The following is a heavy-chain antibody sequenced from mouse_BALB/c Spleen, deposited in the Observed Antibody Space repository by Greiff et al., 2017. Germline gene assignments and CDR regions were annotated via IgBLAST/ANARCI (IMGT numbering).Heavy chain of an antibody. D-gene: IGHD2-1*01. CDR3: ARSGNYEYYAMDY. Sequence: EVQVVESGGGLVQPGGSRKLSCAASGFTFSSFGMHWVRQAPEKGLEWVACISSGSSTIYYADTVKGRFTISRDNPKNTLFLQMTSLRSEDTAMYYCARSGNYEYYAMDYWGQGTSVTVSS. CDR1: GFTFSSFG. V-gene: IGHV5-17*02. CDR2: ISSGSSTI. J-gene: IGHJ4*01.